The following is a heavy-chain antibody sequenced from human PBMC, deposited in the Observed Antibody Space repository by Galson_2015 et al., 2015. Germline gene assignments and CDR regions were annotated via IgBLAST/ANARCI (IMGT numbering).Heavy chain of an antibody. CDR1: GGSINSGPYY. CDR3: LREETVAGTWDYYFDS. Sequence: TLSLTCTVSGGSINSGPYYWSWIRQPAGKGLEWIGRIYTSGSTNYNPSLKSRVTISVDTSKNQFSLKLNSVTAADTAVYYCLREETVAGTWDYYFDSWGQGILVTVSS. D-gene: IGHD6-19*01. J-gene: IGHJ4*02. CDR2: IYTSGST. V-gene: IGHV4-61*02.